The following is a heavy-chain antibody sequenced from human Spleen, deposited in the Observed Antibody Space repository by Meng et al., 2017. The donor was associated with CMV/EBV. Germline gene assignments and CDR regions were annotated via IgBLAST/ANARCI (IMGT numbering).Heavy chain of an antibody. CDR2: IKQDGSEK. V-gene: IGHV3-7*01. D-gene: IGHD3-9*01. Sequence: GESLKISCAASGFIFSSYWMTWVRQAPGKGLEWVANIKQDGSEKNYVDSVKGRFTISRDNAKHSLFLQMRSLRVEDTAVYYCARLGISSHWYRGYFFDHWGRGTLVTVSS. CDR3: ARLGISSHWYRGYFFDH. J-gene: IGHJ4*02. CDR1: GFIFSSYW.